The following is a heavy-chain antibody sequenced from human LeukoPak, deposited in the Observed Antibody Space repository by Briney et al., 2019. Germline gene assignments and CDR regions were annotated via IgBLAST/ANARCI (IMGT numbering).Heavy chain of an antibody. D-gene: IGHD3-9*01. Sequence: GGSLRLSCAASGFTFSSYWMSWVRQAPGKGLEWISSITTRSDYTYYTDSVEGRFTISRDDAKNSLYLQMNSLRVEDTAVYYCARGGTGSENDYWGQGTLVTVSS. CDR1: GFTFSSYW. V-gene: IGHV3-21*01. CDR2: ITTRSDYT. CDR3: ARGGTGSENDY. J-gene: IGHJ4*02.